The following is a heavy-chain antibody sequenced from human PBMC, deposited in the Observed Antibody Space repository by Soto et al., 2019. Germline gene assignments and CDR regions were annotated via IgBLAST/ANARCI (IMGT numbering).Heavy chain of an antibody. CDR1: GFTFSSYA. D-gene: IGHD1-7*01. J-gene: IGHJ3*02. CDR3: ARDCGGWNYGVGDAFDI. Sequence: GGSLRLSCAASGFTFSSYAMHWVRQAPGKGLEWVAVISYDGSNKYYADSVKGRFTISRDNSKNTLYLQMNSLRAEDTAVYYCARDCGGWNYGVGDAFDIWGQGTMVTVS. CDR2: ISYDGSNK. V-gene: IGHV3-30-3*01.